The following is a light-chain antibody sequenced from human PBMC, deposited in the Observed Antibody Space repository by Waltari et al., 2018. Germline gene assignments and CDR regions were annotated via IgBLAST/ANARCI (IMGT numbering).Light chain of an antibody. CDR3: QQYYSSPPYT. J-gene: IGKJ2*01. CDR2: KVS. V-gene: IGKV2-30*01. CDR1: QSLVYSAGNTY. Sequence: DVVLTQSPPSLPVTLGQPASISCSSIQSLVYSAGNTYLNWFQQRPGQSPRRLIYKVSNRDSGVPDRFSGSGSGTDFTLTISSLQAEDVAVYYCQQYYSSPPYTFGQGTKLEIK.